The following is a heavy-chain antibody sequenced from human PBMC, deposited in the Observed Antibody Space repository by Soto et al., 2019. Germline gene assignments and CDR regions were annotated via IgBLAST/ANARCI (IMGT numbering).Heavy chain of an antibody. V-gene: IGHV1-3*01. Sequence: QVQLVQSGAEAKKPGASVKVSCKASGYTFTSYAIHWVRQAPGQRLEWMGWINAGNGNTKYSQKFQGRVTITRDTSAGTAYRELSSLRSEDTAVYYCARSSGYYLIDDYWGQGTLVTVSS. CDR1: GYTFTSYA. D-gene: IGHD3-22*01. CDR2: INAGNGNT. J-gene: IGHJ4*02. CDR3: ARSSGYYLIDDY.